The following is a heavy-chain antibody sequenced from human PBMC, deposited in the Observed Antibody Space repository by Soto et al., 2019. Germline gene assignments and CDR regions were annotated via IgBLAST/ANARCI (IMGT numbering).Heavy chain of an antibody. V-gene: IGHV1-69*01. CDR1: EGTFNSYA. CDR3: ASGASRWYPYFFDS. D-gene: IGHD6-13*01. Sequence: QAQVVQSGAEVRKPGSSVKLSCKASEGTFNSYAIAWVRQAPGQGLEWMGGIIPYYNTLNYAQKFQDRVTITADDSTNTLYMELSSLRSDDTAVYFCASGASRWYPYFFDSWPREPWSPSPQ. J-gene: IGHJ4*02. CDR2: IIPYYNTL.